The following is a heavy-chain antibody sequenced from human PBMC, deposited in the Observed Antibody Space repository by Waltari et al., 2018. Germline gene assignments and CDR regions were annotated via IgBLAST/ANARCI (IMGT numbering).Heavy chain of an antibody. CDR3: ARSPRGSSWLGYDAFDI. J-gene: IGHJ3*02. CDR2: IYYSGST. CDR1: GGSISSYY. D-gene: IGHD6-13*01. V-gene: IGHV4-59*01. Sequence: QVQLQESGPGLVKPSETLSLTCTVSGGSISSYYWSWIRQPPGKGLEWIGYIYYSGSTNDNTSLKSRVTISVDTSKNQFSLKLSSVTAADTAVYYCARSPRGSSWLGYDAFDIWGQGTMVTVSS.